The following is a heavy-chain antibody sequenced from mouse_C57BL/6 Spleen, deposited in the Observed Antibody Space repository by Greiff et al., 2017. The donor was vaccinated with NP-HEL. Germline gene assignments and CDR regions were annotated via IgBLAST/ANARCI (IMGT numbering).Heavy chain of an antibody. V-gene: IGHV1-64*01. J-gene: IGHJ1*03. CDR1: GYTFTSYW. CDR2: IHPNSGST. CDR3: ARYYGSSYEAHWYFDV. Sequence: VQLQQPGAELVKPGASVKLSCKASGYTFTSYWMHWVKQRPGQGLEWIGMIHPNSGSTNYNEKFKSKATLTVDKSSSTAYMQLSRLTSEDSAVYYCARYYGSSYEAHWYFDVWGTGTTVTVSS. D-gene: IGHD1-1*01.